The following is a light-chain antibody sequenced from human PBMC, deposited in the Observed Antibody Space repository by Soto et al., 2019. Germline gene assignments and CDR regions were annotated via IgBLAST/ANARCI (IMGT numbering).Light chain of an antibody. J-gene: IGKJ4*01. CDR1: QSIGW. V-gene: IGKV1-5*03. CDR3: QQYDSFPVT. CDR2: KAS. Sequence: DIQMNQSPSILSASAGYRVIISCRASQSIGWLAWYQQKPGEAPKLLLDKASILEGGVPSRFGGSGSGTEFTLTISSLQPDDFATYDCQQYDSFPVTFGGGTKVEIK.